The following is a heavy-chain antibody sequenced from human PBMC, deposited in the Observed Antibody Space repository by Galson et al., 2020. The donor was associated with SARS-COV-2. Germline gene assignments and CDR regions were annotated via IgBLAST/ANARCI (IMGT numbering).Heavy chain of an antibody. V-gene: IGHV4-61*01. Sequence: SETLSLTCTVSGVSVSSGTYHWSWIRQAPGKGLEWIGDVSYSGSPNYKPSLKSRVSISLDTSKNLFSLNLISVTAADTAVYYCARDIGRVTILRGAFDPWGQGTLVTVSS. CDR1: GVSVSSGTYH. CDR2: VSYSGSP. CDR3: ARDIGRVTILRGAFDP. D-gene: IGHD3-10*01. J-gene: IGHJ5*02.